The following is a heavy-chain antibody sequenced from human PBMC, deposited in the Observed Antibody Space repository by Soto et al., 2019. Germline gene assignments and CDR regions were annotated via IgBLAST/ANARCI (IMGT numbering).Heavy chain of an antibody. J-gene: IGHJ4*02. V-gene: IGHV4-30-4*01. CDR3: ARLYSSGWYVDY. D-gene: IGHD6-19*01. CDR1: GGPISSDDYY. CDR2: IYYSGTT. Sequence: SETLSLTCTVSGGPISSDDYYWSWIRQPPGTGLEWIGYIYYSGTTYYNPSLKRRVTISVDTSKNQFSLKLSSVTAADTAVYYCARLYSSGWYVDYWGQGTLVPVSS.